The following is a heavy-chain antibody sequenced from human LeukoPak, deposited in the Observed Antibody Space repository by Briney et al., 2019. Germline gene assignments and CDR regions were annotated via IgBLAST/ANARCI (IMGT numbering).Heavy chain of an antibody. Sequence: GRSLRLSCAASGFTFSSYGMHWVRQAPGKGLEWVAVISYDGSNKYYADSVKGRFTISRDNSKNTLYLQMNSLRAEDTAVYYCAASTYFDYWGQGTLVTVSS. CDR2: ISYDGSNK. V-gene: IGHV3-30*03. CDR1: GFTFSSYG. D-gene: IGHD2-2*01. J-gene: IGHJ4*02. CDR3: AASTYFDY.